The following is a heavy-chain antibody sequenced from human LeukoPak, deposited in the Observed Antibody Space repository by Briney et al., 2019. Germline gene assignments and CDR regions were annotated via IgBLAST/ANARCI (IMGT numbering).Heavy chain of an antibody. CDR3: ARGEVGEYYFDY. V-gene: IGHV4-30-2*01. CDR2: IYHSGST. J-gene: IGHJ4*02. Sequence: SGTLSLTCAVSGGSISSGGYSWSWIRQPPGKGLEWIGYIYHSGSTYYNPSLKSRVTISVDRSKNQFSLKLSSVTAADTAVYYCARGEVGEYYFDYWGQGTLVTVSS. D-gene: IGHD3-16*01. CDR1: GGSISSGGYS.